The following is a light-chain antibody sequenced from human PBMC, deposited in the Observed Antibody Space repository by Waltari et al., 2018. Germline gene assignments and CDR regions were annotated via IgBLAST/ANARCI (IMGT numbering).Light chain of an antibody. CDR2: GAS. V-gene: IGKV3-20*01. CDR3: QQYGAARYT. CDR1: QSVDSFY. J-gene: IGKJ3*01. Sequence: EIVLTQSPGTLSVSPGESATLSCRTSQSVDSFYISCYQQNPGQAPRLIILGASSRATGVPDRFSGSGSGTHFTLTISRLEPEDFAVYYCQQYGAARYTFGPGTRLDLK.